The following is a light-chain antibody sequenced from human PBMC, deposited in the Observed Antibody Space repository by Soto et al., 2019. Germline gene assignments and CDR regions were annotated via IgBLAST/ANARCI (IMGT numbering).Light chain of an antibody. J-gene: IGKJ5*01. Sequence: EVVMTQSPATLSVPPGDRATLSCRASDTGNKTLAEYRQRPGQAPRLLIYDISNRSTGVPARFSGSGSVTQLKLTNRSLLSEEFAVYFCQQYNTWHSFGKGTRLEI. V-gene: IGKV3-15*01. CDR2: DIS. CDR1: DTGNKT. CDR3: QQYNTWHS.